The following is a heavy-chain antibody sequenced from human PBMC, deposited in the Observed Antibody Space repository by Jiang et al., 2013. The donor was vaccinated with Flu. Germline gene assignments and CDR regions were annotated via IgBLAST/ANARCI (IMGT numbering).Heavy chain of an antibody. Sequence: AISGSGGSTYYADSVKGRFTISRDNSKNTLYLQMNSLRVEGTAVYYCARRAVAGTDAFDIWGQGTMVTVSS. CDR2: ISGSGGST. V-gene: IGHV3-23*01. CDR3: ARRAVAGTDAFDI. D-gene: IGHD6-19*01. J-gene: IGHJ3*02.